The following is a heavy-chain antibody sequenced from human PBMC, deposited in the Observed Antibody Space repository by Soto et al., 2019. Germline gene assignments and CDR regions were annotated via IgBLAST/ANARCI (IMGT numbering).Heavy chain of an antibody. CDR3: GNPRGGYCSGGSCYVIEY. D-gene: IGHD2-15*01. CDR1: GFTFSSYA. Sequence: EVQLLESGGGLVQPGGSLRLSCVASGFTFSSYAMNWVRQAPGKGLEWVSGISGTGGNTHYAESVKGRFTISRDNSKKTLYLQMDSLRAEDTGVYYCGNPRGGYCSGGSCYVIEYWGQGTLVTVSS. V-gene: IGHV3-23*01. J-gene: IGHJ4*02. CDR2: ISGTGGNT.